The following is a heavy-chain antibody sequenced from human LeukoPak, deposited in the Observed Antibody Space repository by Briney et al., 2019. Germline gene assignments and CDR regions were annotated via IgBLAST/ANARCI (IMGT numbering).Heavy chain of an antibody. CDR3: ATWAFYHSLDV. CDR2: IDKDGRKT. D-gene: IGHD1-26*01. J-gene: IGHJ6*02. V-gene: IGHV3-43*02. CDR1: GFTLDAFA. Sequence: GGSLRLSCAASGFTLDAFAMHWVRQTPGKGLEWVSLIDKDGRKTYYADSVKGRFTISRDNSKNSLYLQMNSLRTEDTALYYCATWAFYHSLDVWGRGATVIVSS.